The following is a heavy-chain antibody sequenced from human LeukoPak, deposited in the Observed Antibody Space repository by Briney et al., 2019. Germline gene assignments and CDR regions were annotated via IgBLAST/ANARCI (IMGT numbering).Heavy chain of an antibody. J-gene: IGHJ6*03. CDR2: IYSDGTT. D-gene: IGHD3-3*01. CDR1: GFTVSSNY. Sequence: GGSLRLSCAVSGFTVSSNYINWVRQAPGKGLEWVSVIYSDGTTYYADSVKGRFTISRDKSKNMLYLQMNSLRAEDTAVYYCAKNLNYDFWTPRGMDVWGKGTTVTVSS. CDR3: AKNLNYDFWTPRGMDV. V-gene: IGHV3-66*01.